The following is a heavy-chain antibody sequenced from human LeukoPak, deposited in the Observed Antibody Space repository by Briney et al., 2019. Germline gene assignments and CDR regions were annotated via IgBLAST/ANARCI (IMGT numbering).Heavy chain of an antibody. J-gene: IGHJ3*02. Sequence: SETLSLTCTVSGGSISSGSYYWSWTRQPAGKGLGWIGRIYTSGSTNYNPSLKSRVTISVDTSKNQFSLKLSSVTAADTAVYYCARATYYDFWSGPGAFDIWGQGTMVTVSS. CDR1: GGSISSGSYY. CDR3: ARATYYDFWSGPGAFDI. V-gene: IGHV4-61*02. D-gene: IGHD3-3*01. CDR2: IYTSGST.